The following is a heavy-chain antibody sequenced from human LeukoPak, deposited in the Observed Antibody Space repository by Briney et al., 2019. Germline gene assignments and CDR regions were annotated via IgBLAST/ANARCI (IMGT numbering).Heavy chain of an antibody. J-gene: IGHJ4*02. CDR1: GFTFSSYG. CDR3: AKDYCSGGSCYSDY. Sequence: HPGGSLRLSCAASGFTFSSYGMHWVRQAPGKGLEWVAVISYDGSNKYYADSVKGRFTISRDNSKNTLSLQMNSLRAEDTAVYYCAKDYCSGGSCYSDYWGQGTLVTVSS. V-gene: IGHV3-30*18. D-gene: IGHD2-15*01. CDR2: ISYDGSNK.